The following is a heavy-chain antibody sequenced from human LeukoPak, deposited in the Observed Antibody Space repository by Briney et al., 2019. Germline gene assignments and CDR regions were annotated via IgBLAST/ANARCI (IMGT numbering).Heavy chain of an antibody. V-gene: IGHV1-2*02. CDR1: GYTFTGYY. CDR3: ARDPYDSSGYLTYFDY. J-gene: IGHJ4*02. Sequence: ASVKVSCKASGYTFTGYYMHWVRQAPGRGLEWMGWINPNSGGTNYAQKFQGRVTMTRDTSISTAYMELSRLRSDDTAVYYCARDPYDSSGYLTYFDYWGQGTLVTVSS. CDR2: INPNSGGT. D-gene: IGHD3-22*01.